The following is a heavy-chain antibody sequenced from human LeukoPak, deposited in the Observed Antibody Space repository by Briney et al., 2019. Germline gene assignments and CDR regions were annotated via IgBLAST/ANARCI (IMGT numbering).Heavy chain of an antibody. D-gene: IGHD3-22*01. CDR3: AKANFDSSGYNYYFDY. J-gene: IGHJ4*02. CDR1: GFTFSSYW. Sequence: PGGSLRLSCAASGFTFSSYWMHWVRQAPGKGLVWVPCINSDGSSTSYADSVKGRFTISRDNSKNTLYLQMNSLRTEDTAVYYCAKANFDSSGYNYYFDYWGQGTLVTASS. CDR2: INSDGSST. V-gene: IGHV3-74*01.